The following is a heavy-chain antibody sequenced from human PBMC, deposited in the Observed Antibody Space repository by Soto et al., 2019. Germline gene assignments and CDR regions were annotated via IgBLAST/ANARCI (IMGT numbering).Heavy chain of an antibody. CDR3: AKDQEYSGSYPNWFDP. CDR1: EFTFSSYG. D-gene: IGHD1-26*01. V-gene: IGHV3-30*18. Sequence: VQLVDSGGGLVQPGGSLRLSCAASEFTFSSYGMHWVRQAPGKGLEWVAVISYDGSNKYYADSVKGRFTISRDNSKNTVYLQMKRLRAEDTAVYYCAKDQEYSGSYPNWFDPWGQGTLVTVSS. J-gene: IGHJ5*02. CDR2: ISYDGSNK.